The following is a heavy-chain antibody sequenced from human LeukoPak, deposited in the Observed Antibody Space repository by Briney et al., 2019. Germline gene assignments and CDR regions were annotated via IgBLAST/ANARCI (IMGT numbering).Heavy chain of an antibody. CDR1: GFTFSNHA. J-gene: IGHJ4*02. V-gene: IGHV3-23*01. D-gene: IGHD2-21*02. CDR2: ISGSGGST. Sequence: QSGGSLRLSCAASGFTFSNHAMSWVRQAPGKGLEWVSAISGSGGSTYYADSVKGRFTISRDNSKNTLYLQMNSLRAEDTAVYYCMAYCGGDCYSFEPGVWGQGTLVTVSS. CDR3: MAYCGGDCYSFEPGV.